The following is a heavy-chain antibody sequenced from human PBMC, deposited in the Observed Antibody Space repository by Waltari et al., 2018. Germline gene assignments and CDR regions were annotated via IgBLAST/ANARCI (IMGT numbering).Heavy chain of an antibody. CDR3: ARPSIAAAGEYYFDY. CDR1: GYSFTSYW. D-gene: IGHD6-13*01. CDR2: IYPGDSDT. J-gene: IGHJ4*02. Sequence: EVQLVQSGAEVKKPGESLKISCTGSGYSFTSYWLGWVRQMPGKGLEWMGIIYPGDSDTRYSPSFQGQVTISADKSISTAYLQWSSLKASDTAMYYCARPSIAAAGEYYFDYWGQGTLVTVSS. V-gene: IGHV5-51*03.